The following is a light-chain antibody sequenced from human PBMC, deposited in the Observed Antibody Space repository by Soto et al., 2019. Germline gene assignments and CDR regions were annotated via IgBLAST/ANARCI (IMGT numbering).Light chain of an antibody. CDR3: QQYNNWPLYT. V-gene: IGKV3-15*01. CDR1: QSVSSN. CDR2: GAS. J-gene: IGKJ2*01. Sequence: EIVMTQSPATLSVSPGERATLSCRASQSVSSNLAWYQQKPGQAPRLLIYGASTRATGIPARFSGSGSGTEFPLTISSLQSEDFAVYYCQQYNNWPLYTVGQGTKLETK.